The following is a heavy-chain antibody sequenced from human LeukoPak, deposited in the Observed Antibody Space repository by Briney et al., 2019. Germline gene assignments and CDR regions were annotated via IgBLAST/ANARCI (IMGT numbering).Heavy chain of an antibody. J-gene: IGHJ3*02. Sequence: ASVKVSCKASGYTFTSYGISWVRQAPGQGLEWMGIINPSGGSTSYAQKFQGRVTMTRDTSTSTVYMELSSLRSEDTAVYYCARDPDTAMALRHDAFDIWGQGTMVTVSS. D-gene: IGHD5-18*01. V-gene: IGHV1-46*01. CDR2: INPSGGST. CDR3: ARDPDTAMALRHDAFDI. CDR1: GYTFTSYG.